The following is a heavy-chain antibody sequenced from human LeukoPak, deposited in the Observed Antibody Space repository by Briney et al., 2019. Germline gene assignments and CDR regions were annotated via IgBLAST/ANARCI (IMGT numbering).Heavy chain of an antibody. D-gene: IGHD1-26*01. Sequence: GRSLRLSCAASGFTFDDYAMHWVRQAPGKGLEWVSGISWNSGSMGYADSVKGRFTISRDNAKNSLYLQMNSLRAEDTAFYYCARAHFSGSFGYWGQGTLVTVSS. CDR1: GFTFDDYA. V-gene: IGHV3-9*01. CDR3: ARAHFSGSFGY. J-gene: IGHJ4*02. CDR2: ISWNSGSM.